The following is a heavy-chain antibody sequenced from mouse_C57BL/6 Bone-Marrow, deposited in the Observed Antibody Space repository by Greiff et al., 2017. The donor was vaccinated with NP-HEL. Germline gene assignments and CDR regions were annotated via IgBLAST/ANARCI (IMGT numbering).Heavy chain of an antibody. CDR2: ISSGGSYT. V-gene: IGHV5-6*01. CDR3: ASARSIIGY. D-gene: IGHD2-4*01. CDR1: GFTFSSYG. J-gene: IGHJ4*01. Sequence: EVQLVESGGGLVKPGGSLKLSCAASGFTFSSYGMSWVRQTPDKGLEWVATISSGGSYTYYPDSVKGRYTIYRDNAKKTLYLQMGSLKCEDTARYGGASARSIIGYWGQGTSVTVSS.